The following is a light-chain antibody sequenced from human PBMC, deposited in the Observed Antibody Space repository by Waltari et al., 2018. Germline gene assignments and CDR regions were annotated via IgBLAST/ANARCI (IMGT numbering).Light chain of an antibody. V-gene: IGLV2-14*01. Sequence: QSALTQPASVSASPGQSITISCTGTSGDIGGSDFVSWYQHHPGRAPKVLIFDVNHRASGISDRFSGSKSGNTASLTISGLQAEDDADYYCSSPSTNNVVVFGGGTKVTVL. CDR3: SSPSTNNVVV. CDR2: DVN. J-gene: IGLJ2*01. CDR1: SGDIGGSDF.